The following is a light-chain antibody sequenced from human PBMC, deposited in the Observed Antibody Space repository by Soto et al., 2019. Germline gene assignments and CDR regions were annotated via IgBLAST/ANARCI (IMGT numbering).Light chain of an antibody. J-gene: IGKJ4*01. CDR2: DAS. V-gene: IGKV1-33*01. CDR1: QDISNY. Sequence: DIQMTQSPSSLSASVGDRVTITCQASQDISNYLNWYQQKPGKAPKLLIYDASNLETGVPSRFSGSGSGTDFTFTISSVQPEDIATYYCQQYDNLPALAFGGGTKVEIK. CDR3: QQYDNLPALA.